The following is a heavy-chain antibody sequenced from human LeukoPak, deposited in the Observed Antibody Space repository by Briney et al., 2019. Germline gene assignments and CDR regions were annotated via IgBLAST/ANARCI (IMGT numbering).Heavy chain of an antibody. CDR2: INPSGGST. V-gene: IGHV1-46*01. D-gene: IGHD5-18*01. CDR1: GYTFTSYY. CDR3: ARDLGYEGNDY. J-gene: IGHJ4*02. Sequence: ASVKVSCKASGYTFTSYYMHWGRQAPGQGLEWMGIINPSGGSTSYAQKFQGRVTMTRDTATSTVYMELSSLRSEDTGVYYCARDLGYEGNDYWGQGTLVTVSS.